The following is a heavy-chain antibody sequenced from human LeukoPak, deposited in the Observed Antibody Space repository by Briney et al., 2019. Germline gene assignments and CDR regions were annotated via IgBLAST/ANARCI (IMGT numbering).Heavy chain of an antibody. J-gene: IGHJ5*02. CDR1: GVSISSSNSY. CDR3: ARGLRLVSMKENWFDP. Sequence: SETLSLTCTVSGVSISSSNSYWGWIRQPPGNGLEWIGEINHSGSTNYNPSLKSRVTISVDTSKNQFSLKLSSVTAADTAVYYCARGLRLVSMKENWFDPWGQGTLVTVSS. V-gene: IGHV4-39*07. CDR2: INHSGST.